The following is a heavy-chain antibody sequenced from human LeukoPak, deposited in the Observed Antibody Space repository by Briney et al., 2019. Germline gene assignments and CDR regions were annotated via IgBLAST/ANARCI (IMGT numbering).Heavy chain of an antibody. Sequence: PSVTLSLTCAVYGGSFSGYYWSWIRQPPGKGLEWIGEINHSGSTNYNPSLKSRVTISVDTSKNQFSLKLSSVTAADTAVYYCANYYDNSAIGGWFDPWGQGTLVTVSS. CDR2: INHSGST. CDR1: GGSFSGYY. V-gene: IGHV4-34*01. J-gene: IGHJ5*02. CDR3: ANYYDNSAIGGWFDP. D-gene: IGHD3-22*01.